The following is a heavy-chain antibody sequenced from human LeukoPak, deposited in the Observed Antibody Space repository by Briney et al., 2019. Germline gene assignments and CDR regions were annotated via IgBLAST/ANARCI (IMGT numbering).Heavy chain of an antibody. CDR2: IIPIFGTA. V-gene: IGHV1-69*05. Sequence: SVKVSCKASGGTFSSYAISWVRQAPGQGLEWMGGIIPIFGTANYAQKFQGRVTITTDESTSTAYMELSSLRSEDTAVYYCARSSRGYSYGLRLYXXMDVWGKGXXVTXSS. CDR1: GGTFSSYA. CDR3: ARSSRGYSYGLRLYXXMDV. J-gene: IGHJ6*03. D-gene: IGHD5-18*01.